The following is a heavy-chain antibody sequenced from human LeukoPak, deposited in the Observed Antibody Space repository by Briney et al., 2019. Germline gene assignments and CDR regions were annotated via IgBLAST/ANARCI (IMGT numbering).Heavy chain of an antibody. V-gene: IGHV1-2*04. D-gene: IGHD6-19*01. CDR3: ARDSFSSGYSSKGDLGY. J-gene: IGHJ4*02. CDR1: GYTFTGYY. Sequence: EASVKVSCKASGYTFTGYYMHWVRQAPGQGLEWMGWINLNSGGTNYAQKFQGWVTMTRDTSISTAYMELSRLRSDDTAVYYCARDSFSSGYSSKGDLGYWGQGTLVTVSS. CDR2: INLNSGGT.